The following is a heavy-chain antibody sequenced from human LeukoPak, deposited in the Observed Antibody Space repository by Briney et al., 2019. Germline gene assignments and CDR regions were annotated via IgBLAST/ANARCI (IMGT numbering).Heavy chain of an antibody. CDR1: GGSISSYY. J-gene: IGHJ4*02. V-gene: IGHV4-59*01. D-gene: IGHD3-10*01. CDR3: ARVNYGPVDY. CDR2: IYYSGST. Sequence: PSETLSLTCTVSGGSISSYYWSWIRQPPGKGLEWIGYIYYSGSTNYNPSLKSRVTISVDTSKNQFSLKLSSVTAADTAVYYCARVNYGPVDYWGQGTLVTVSS.